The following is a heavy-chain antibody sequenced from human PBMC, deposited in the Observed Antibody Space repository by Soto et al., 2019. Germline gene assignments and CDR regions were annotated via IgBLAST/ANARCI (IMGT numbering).Heavy chain of an antibody. J-gene: IGHJ5*02. D-gene: IGHD1-1*01. Sequence: EMQLLESGGGLVQPGGSLRLFCVVSGFSFSTYGVTWVRQAPGKGLEWVCGVSGGSGVTHYTDSVKGRFTISGDDSKNTVYLQMHSLRGEDTAVYYCTRWNGYGDLWGQGTLVTVSS. V-gene: IGHV3-23*01. CDR2: VSGGSGVT. CDR1: GFSFSTYG. CDR3: TRWNGYGDL.